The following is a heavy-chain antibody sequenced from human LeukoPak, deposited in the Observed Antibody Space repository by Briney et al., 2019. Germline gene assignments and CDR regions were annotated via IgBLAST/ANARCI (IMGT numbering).Heavy chain of an antibody. D-gene: IGHD3-10*01. CDR3: ARACPDYYGSGSSPYGMDV. CDR2: MNPNSGNT. CDR1: GYTFTSYD. V-gene: IGHV1-8*01. J-gene: IGHJ6*02. Sequence: ASVKVSCKASGYTFTSYDINWVRQATGQGLEWMGWMNPNSGNTGYAQKFQGRVTMTRNTSISTAYMELSSLRSEDTAVYYCARACPDYYGSGSSPYGMDVWGQGTTVTVSS.